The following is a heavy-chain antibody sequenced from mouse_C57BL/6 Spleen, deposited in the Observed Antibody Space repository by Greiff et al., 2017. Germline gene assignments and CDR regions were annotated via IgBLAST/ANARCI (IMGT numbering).Heavy chain of an antibody. CDR1: GYAFSSSW. D-gene: IGHD3-2*02. J-gene: IGHJ3*01. V-gene: IGHV1-82*01. CDR2: IYPGDGDT. CDR3: ARAETAQATWFAY. Sequence: VQLQESGPELVKPGASVKLSCKASGYAFSSSWMNWVKQRPGKGLEWIGRIYPGDGDTNYNGKFKGKATLTADKSSSTAYMQLSSLTSEDSAVYFCARAETAQATWFAYWGQGTLVTVSA.